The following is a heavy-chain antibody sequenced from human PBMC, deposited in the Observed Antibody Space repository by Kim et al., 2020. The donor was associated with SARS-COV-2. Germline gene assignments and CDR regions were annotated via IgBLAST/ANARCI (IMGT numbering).Heavy chain of an antibody. Sequence: IHAQKFQGRVTMTEDTSTDTAYMELSSLRSEDTAVYYCATGDPVRPRWFDPWGQGTLVTVSS. CDR3: ATGDPVRPRWFDP. V-gene: IGHV1-24*01. J-gene: IGHJ5*02.